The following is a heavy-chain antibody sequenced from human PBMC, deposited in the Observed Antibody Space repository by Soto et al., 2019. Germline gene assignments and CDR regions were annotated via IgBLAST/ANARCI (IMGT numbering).Heavy chain of an antibody. CDR2: INHNGNS. V-gene: IGHV4-34*01. D-gene: IGHD2-2*01. CDR3: ARTLVPALFPVDP. CDR1: GGSFSAYC. J-gene: IGHJ5*02. Sequence: PSVTLSLTCAASGGSFSAYCWSWIRKPPGRGLEWIGEINHNGNSNYNPALESRVTISVDTSKNQFSLKLSSVTAADTAVYYCARTLVPALFPVDPWGQGTLVTVSS.